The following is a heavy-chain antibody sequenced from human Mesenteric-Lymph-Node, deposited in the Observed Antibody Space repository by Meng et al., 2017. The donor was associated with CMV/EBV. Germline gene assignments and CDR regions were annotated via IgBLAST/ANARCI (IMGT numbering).Heavy chain of an antibody. Sequence: GESLKISCAASGFPFSNHGMYWVRQAPGKGLEWVAFIRYDGSNKYYADSVKGRFTISRDNSKNTMYLQMNSLRAEDEAVYYCAKDLGGYCSSSNCYAGGIDPWGQGTLVTVSS. V-gene: IGHV3-30*02. CDR2: IRYDGSNK. J-gene: IGHJ5*02. CDR1: GFPFSNHG. D-gene: IGHD2-2*01. CDR3: AKDLGGYCSSSNCYAGGIDP.